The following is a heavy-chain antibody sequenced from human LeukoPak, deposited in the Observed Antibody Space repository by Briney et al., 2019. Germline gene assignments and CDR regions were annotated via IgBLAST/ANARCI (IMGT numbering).Heavy chain of an antibody. J-gene: IGHJ6*03. V-gene: IGHV3-30*02. Sequence: GGSLRLSCAASGFTFSSYGMHWVRQAPGKGLEWVAFIRYDGSNKYYADSVKGRFTISRDNSKNTLYLQMNSLRAEDTAVYYCATPLTTDYYYMDVWGKGTTVTVSS. CDR1: GFTFSSYG. D-gene: IGHD4-11*01. CDR2: IRYDGSNK. CDR3: ATPLTTDYYYMDV.